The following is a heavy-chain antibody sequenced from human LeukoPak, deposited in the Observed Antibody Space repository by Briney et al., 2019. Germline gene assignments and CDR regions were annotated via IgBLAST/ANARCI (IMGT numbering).Heavy chain of an antibody. CDR1: GSLFNTYW. Sequence: GGSLQISCQGSGSLFNTYWIGCGRPVPGKGLEWMGIIYPGDSDTEYSPSFQGQVTISGDKSISTAYLQGSSLKASDTAMYYCARPQDFGLSGMNAFDGWGKGRKGTVS. CDR3: ARPQDFGLSGMNAFDG. D-gene: IGHD1-26*01. CDR2: IYPGDSDT. V-gene: IGHV5-51*01. J-gene: IGHJ3*01.